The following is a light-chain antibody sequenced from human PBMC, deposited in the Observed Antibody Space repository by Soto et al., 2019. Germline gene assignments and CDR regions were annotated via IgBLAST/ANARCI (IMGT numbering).Light chain of an antibody. Sequence: DIQMTQSPSPLSASVGDRVTITCQASRDIRNYLNWYQKKPGKAPKLLIYDATSLETWAPSRFSGSGSGTDFSFTISSPQPEDCATYYCQQYADQFTFGPGTRVDVQ. J-gene: IGKJ3*01. CDR3: QQYADQFT. CDR2: DAT. CDR1: RDIRNY. V-gene: IGKV1-33*01.